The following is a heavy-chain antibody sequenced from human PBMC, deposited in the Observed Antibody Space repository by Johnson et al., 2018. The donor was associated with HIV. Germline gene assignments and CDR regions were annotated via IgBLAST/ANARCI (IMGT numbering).Heavy chain of an antibody. V-gene: IGHV3-53*01. Sequence: VQLVESGGGLIQPGGSLRLSCAASGFTVSSNYMSWVRQAPGKGLEWVSVIYSGGSTYYADTMKGRFTISSDNSKSTLYLKMNSLTAEDTAVYYCARRGNYLADAFDIWGQGTLVTLSS. J-gene: IGHJ3*02. CDR2: IYSGGST. D-gene: IGHD1-7*01. CDR1: GFTVSSNY. CDR3: ARRGNYLADAFDI.